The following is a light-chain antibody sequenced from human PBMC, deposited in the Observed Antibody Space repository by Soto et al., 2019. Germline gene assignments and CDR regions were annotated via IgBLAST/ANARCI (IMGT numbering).Light chain of an antibody. V-gene: IGKV1-5*03. CDR3: QQYNSYPCT. CDR2: KAS. Sequence: DIQMTQSPSTLSASVRDKVTNTCRASQSISSWLAWYQQKPGKAPKLLIYKASTLESGVPSNFSGSGSGTEFTLSIISLHPEDFATDYCQQYNSYPCTFGQGTKVDVK. J-gene: IGKJ1*01. CDR1: QSISSW.